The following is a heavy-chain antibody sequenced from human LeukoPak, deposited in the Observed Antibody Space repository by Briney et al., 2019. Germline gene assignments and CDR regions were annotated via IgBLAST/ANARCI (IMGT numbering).Heavy chain of an antibody. V-gene: IGHV3-23*03. CDR3: AKDQSPDSGYDIDS. CDR2: IWPGGSPT. Sequence: GALRLSCAGSGFPFSSFTINLVRQAPGKGLEWVSLIWPGGSPTYYAESMKCRFTIYRENSKNMVYLQMYSLRAEYTAIYYCAKDQSPDSGYDIDSWGQGTLVTVSS. D-gene: IGHD5-12*01. CDR1: GFPFSSFT. J-gene: IGHJ4*02.